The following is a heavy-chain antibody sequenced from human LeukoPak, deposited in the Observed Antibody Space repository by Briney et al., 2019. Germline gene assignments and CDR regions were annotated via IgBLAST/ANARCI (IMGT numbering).Heavy chain of an antibody. CDR2: IYRGGST. CDR1: GFSVSNNY. V-gene: IGHV3-66*01. CDR3: ARDPRSIVTSSWYYFDY. J-gene: IGHJ4*02. Sequence: QPGGSLRLSCAASGFSVSNNYMSWVRQAPGKGLEWVSVIYRGGSTSYADSVKGRFTISRDNSKNTVYLQMNSLRAEDTAVYYCARDPRSIVTSSWYYFDYWGQGTLVTVSS. D-gene: IGHD6-13*01.